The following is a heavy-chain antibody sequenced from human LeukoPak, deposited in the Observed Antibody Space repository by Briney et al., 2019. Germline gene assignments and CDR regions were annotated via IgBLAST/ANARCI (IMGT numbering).Heavy chain of an antibody. J-gene: IGHJ6*03. V-gene: IGHV3-48*03. Sequence: GGSLRLSCAASGFTFSSYEMNWVRQAPGKGLEWVSYISSSGSTIYYADSVKGRFTISRDNAKNSLYLQMNSLRAEDTAVYYCARGCSSTSCYYYYMDVWGKGTTVTISS. CDR1: GFTFSSYE. CDR3: ARGCSSTSCYYYYMDV. CDR2: ISSSGSTI. D-gene: IGHD2-2*01.